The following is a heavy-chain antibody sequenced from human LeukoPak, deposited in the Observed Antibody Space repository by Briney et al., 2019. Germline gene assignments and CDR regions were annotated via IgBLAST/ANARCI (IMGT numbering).Heavy chain of an antibody. V-gene: IGHV4-39*01. CDR3: ARRHFGSALRDY. Sequence: SETLSLTCTVSGGSISSGSYYWGWIRQHPGKGLEWIGNIYYSGSTSYNPSLKSRVTISVDTSKNQFSLKLSSVTAADTAVYYCARRHFGSALRDYWGQGTLVTVSS. J-gene: IGHJ4*02. CDR1: GGSISSGSYY. D-gene: IGHD3-10*01. CDR2: IYYSGST.